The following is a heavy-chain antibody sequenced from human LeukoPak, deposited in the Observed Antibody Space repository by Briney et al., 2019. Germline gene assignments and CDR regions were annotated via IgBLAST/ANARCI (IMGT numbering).Heavy chain of an antibody. J-gene: IGHJ4*02. CDR1: GFTFSSSA. V-gene: IGHV3-23*01. CDR3: AKQLGYCSDGSCYFPY. CDR2: ISNNGGYT. D-gene: IGHD2-15*01. Sequence: GGSLRLSCAASGFTFSSSAMSWVRQAPGKGLEWFSAISNNGGYTYYADSVQGRFTISRDNSKSTLCLQMNSLRAEDTAVYYCAKQLGYCSDGSCYFPYWGQGTLVTVSS.